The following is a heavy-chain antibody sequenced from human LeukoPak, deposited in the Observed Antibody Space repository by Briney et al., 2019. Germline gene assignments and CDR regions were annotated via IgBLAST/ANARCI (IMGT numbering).Heavy chain of an antibody. CDR3: ATHRGYSYGYNN. Sequence: PSETLSLTCTVSGGSISSSSYYWGLIRQPPGKGLEWIGSIYYRGSTYYNPSLKSRATISVDTSKNQFSLKLSSVTAADTAVYYCATHRGYSYGYNNWGQGTLVIVYS. V-gene: IGHV4-39*01. CDR2: IYYRGST. J-gene: IGHJ4*02. CDR1: GGSISSSSYY. D-gene: IGHD5-18*01.